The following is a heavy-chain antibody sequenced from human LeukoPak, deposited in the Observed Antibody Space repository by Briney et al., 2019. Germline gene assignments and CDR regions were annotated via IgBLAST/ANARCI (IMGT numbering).Heavy chain of an antibody. CDR1: GFSPTTSGVA. CDR2: IYWDDDK. Sequence: SGPTLVKPTQTLTLTCTFSGFSPTTSGVAAGWIRQPPGKALEWLALIYWDDDKRYSPSLKSRLTITKDTSKNQVVLTMINMDPVDTAAYYCAHGGREMATMDLFDYWGQGTLVTVSS. CDR3: AHGGREMATMDLFDY. V-gene: IGHV2-5*02. J-gene: IGHJ4*02. D-gene: IGHD5-24*01.